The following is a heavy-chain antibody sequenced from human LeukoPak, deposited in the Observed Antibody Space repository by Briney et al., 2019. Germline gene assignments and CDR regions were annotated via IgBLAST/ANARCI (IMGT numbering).Heavy chain of an antibody. V-gene: IGHV1-46*01. D-gene: IGHD6-13*01. J-gene: IGHJ4*02. Sequence: ASVKVSCKASGYTFTSYYMHWVRQAPGQGLEWMGIINPSGGSTSYAQKFQGRVTMTRDTSTSTAYMELSSLRSEDTAVYYCARHIGAAASFDYWGQGTLVTVSS. CDR3: ARHIGAAASFDY. CDR1: GYTFTSYY. CDR2: INPSGGST.